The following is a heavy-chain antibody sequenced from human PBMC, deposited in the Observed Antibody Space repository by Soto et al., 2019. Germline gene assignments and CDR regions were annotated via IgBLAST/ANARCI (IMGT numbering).Heavy chain of an antibody. CDR2: ITSDIRTI. Sequence: EVQLVESGGGLVQPGGSLRLSCAASGFRFSIYSMNWVRQAPGKGLEWSAYITSDIRTIKYADSVKGRSTISRDNDKNLVYLQMNSLRDEDTAVYYCARSVEGHFDYWGQGTVVTVST. J-gene: IGHJ4*02. V-gene: IGHV3-48*02. D-gene: IGHD6-19*01. CDR1: GFRFSIYS. CDR3: ARSVEGHFDY.